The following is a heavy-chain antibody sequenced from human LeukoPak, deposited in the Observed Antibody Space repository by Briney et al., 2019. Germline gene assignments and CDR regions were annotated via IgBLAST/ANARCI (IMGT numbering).Heavy chain of an antibody. CDR3: ARDTGDWGIRGYSYGPRADFDY. CDR2: INHSGST. D-gene: IGHD5-18*01. Sequence: TSETLSLTCTVSGGSISGYYWSWIRQPPGKGLEWIGDINHSGSTNYNPSLKSRVTISVDTSKNQFSLKLSSVTAADTAVYYCARDTGDWGIRGYSYGPRADFDYWGQGTLVTVSS. J-gene: IGHJ4*02. V-gene: IGHV4-34*01. CDR1: GGSISGYY.